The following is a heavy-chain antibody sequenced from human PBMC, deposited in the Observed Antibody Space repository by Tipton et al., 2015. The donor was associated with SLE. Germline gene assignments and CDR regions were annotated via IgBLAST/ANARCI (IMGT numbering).Heavy chain of an antibody. V-gene: IGHV3-73*01. J-gene: IGHJ4*02. CDR3: CRLGSGWYN. Sequence: SLRLSCAASGFTFTDAAMHWVRQASGKGLEWVGRIRSKDNGYTTEYAASVKGRFTISRDDSKNTAYLQMNSLKTDDTAVYFCCRLGSGWYNWGLGTLVTVSS. D-gene: IGHD6-19*01. CDR2: IRSKDNGYTT. CDR1: GFTFTDAA.